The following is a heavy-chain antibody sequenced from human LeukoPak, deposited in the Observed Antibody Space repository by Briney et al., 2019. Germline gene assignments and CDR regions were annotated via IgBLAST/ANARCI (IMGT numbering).Heavy chain of an antibody. CDR2: IHYTGST. CDR1: GGPITVYH. Sequence: SETLSLTCSVSGGPITVYHWIWIRQPPGKGLEFIGYIHYTGSTNYNSSLTSRISISTDTSKNQFSLKMTSVTAADTAVYYCARSSSPDYYYYYMDVWGKGTTVTVTS. V-gene: IGHV4-59*01. CDR3: ARSSSPDYYYYYMDV. D-gene: IGHD6-6*01. J-gene: IGHJ6*03.